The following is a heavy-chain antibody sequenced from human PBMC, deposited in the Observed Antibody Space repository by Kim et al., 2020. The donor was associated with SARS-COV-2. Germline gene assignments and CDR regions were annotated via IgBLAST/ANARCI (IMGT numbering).Heavy chain of an antibody. CDR3: ARGDCSSTSCYYYYYGMDV. V-gene: IGHV3-48*04. Sequence: GGSLRLSCAASGFTFSSYSMNWVRQAPGKGLEWVSYISSSSSTIYYADSAKGRFTISRDNAKNSLYLQMNSLRAEDTAVYYCARGDCSSTSCYYYYYGMDVWSQGTTVTVSS. J-gene: IGHJ6*02. CDR1: GFTFSSYS. D-gene: IGHD2-2*01. CDR2: ISSSSSTI.